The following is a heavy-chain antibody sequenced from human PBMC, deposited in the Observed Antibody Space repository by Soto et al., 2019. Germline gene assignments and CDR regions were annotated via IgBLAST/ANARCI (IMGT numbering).Heavy chain of an antibody. Sequence: QVQLVQSGAEVKKPGSSVKVSCQASGGSFSDYAISWVRQAPGQGLEWMGGIIPMLGIADNAQKFQGRVIITADEYTNTVYMELSSLRSEDTAVYYCARDGDYYDSSGFQRDYHYYGMDVWGQGTTVTVAS. D-gene: IGHD3-22*01. CDR3: ARDGDYYDSSGFQRDYHYYGMDV. V-gene: IGHV1-69*01. CDR1: GGSFSDYA. CDR2: IIPMLGIA. J-gene: IGHJ6*02.